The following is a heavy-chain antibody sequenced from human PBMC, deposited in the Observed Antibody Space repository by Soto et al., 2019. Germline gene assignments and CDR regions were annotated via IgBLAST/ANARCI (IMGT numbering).Heavy chain of an antibody. V-gene: IGHV3-11*01. D-gene: IGHD2-2*01. J-gene: IGHJ4*02. CDR1: GFTVSSNY. CDR3: ARAYCSSTSCHDY. Sequence: GGSLRLSCAASGFTVSSNYMSWIRQAPGKGLEWVSYISSSGGTIYYADSVKGRFTISRDNAKNSLYLQMNSLRVEDTAVYYCARAYCSSTSCHDYWGQGTLVTVSS. CDR2: ISSSGGTI.